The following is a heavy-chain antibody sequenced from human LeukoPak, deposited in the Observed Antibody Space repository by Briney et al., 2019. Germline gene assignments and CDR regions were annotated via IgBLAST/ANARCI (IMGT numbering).Heavy chain of an antibody. Sequence: SETLSLTCTVSGGSISTYYWTWIRQPPGKGLEWIGNVYYSGTTNYNPSLKSRLTISVDTSKNQFSLKLTAADTAVYYCARVFRTSGYYYYYLDIWGKGTTVTVSS. CDR3: ARVFRTSGYYYYYLDI. CDR2: VYYSGTT. D-gene: IGHD3-3*01. V-gene: IGHV4-59*13. CDR1: GGSISTYY. J-gene: IGHJ6*03.